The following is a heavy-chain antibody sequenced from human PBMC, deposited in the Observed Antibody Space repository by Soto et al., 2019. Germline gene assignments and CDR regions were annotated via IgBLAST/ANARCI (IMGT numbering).Heavy chain of an antibody. CDR3: AREACSTTSCYHD. J-gene: IGHJ6*02. CDR2: INHYGST. Sequence: QAQLQQWGAGLLKPSETLSLTCAVYGGSFSGYYWSWIRQPPGKGLEWIGEINHYGSTNQNPSLKSRVTLSIDTSKNQFSLKLSSVTAADTAVYYCAREACSTTSCYHDWGQGTTVTVSS. D-gene: IGHD2-2*01. V-gene: IGHV4-34*02. CDR1: GGSFSGYY.